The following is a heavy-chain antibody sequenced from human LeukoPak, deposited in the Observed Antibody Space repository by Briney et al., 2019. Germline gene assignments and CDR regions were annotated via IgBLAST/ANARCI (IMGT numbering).Heavy chain of an antibody. Sequence: SEILSLTCAVYGGSFSGYYWSWIRQPPGKGLEWIGEISHSGSTNYNPSLKSRVTISVDTSKNQFSLKLSSVTAADTAVYYCARGLSWVPWGQGTLVTVSS. CDR3: ARGLSWVP. CDR1: GGSFSGYY. V-gene: IGHV4-34*01. CDR2: ISHSGST. D-gene: IGHD2-2*01. J-gene: IGHJ5*02.